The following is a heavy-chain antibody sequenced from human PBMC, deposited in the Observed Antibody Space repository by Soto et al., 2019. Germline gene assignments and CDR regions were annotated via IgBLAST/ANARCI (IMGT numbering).Heavy chain of an antibody. J-gene: IGHJ5*02. D-gene: IGHD3-16*02. Sequence: SVKVSFKASGGTFSGYAISWVRQAPGQGLEWMGGIIPIFGTANYAQKFQGRVTITADKSTSTAYMELSSLRSEDTAVYYCARGYRRDVDWFDPWGQGTLVTVSS. V-gene: IGHV1-69*06. CDR2: IIPIFGTA. CDR1: GGTFSGYA. CDR3: ARGYRRDVDWFDP.